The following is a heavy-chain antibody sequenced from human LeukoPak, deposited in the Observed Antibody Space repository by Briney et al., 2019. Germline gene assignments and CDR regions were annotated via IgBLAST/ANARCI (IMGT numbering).Heavy chain of an antibody. CDR3: ARSHRRITMNAFDI. D-gene: IGHD3-22*01. J-gene: IGHJ3*02. V-gene: IGHV1-58*01. CDR1: GFTFPSSA. Sequence: TSVKVSCKASGFTFPSSAVQWVRLARGQRLEWIGWIVVGSGNTNYAQNFQERVTITRDMSTSTAYMELSRLRSDDTAVYYCARSHRRITMNAFDIWGQGTMVTVSS. CDR2: IVVGSGNT.